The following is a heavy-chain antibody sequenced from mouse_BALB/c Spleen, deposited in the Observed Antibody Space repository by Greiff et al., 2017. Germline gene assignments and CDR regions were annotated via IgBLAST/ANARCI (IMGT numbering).Heavy chain of an antibody. CDR2: ISSGSSTI. D-gene: IGHD1-1*01. J-gene: IGHJ1*01. CDR3: ARFGSSYWYFDV. CDR1: GFTFSSFG. V-gene: IGHV5-17*02. Sequence: EVQGVESGGGLVQPGGSRKLSCAASGFTFSSFGMHWVRQAPEKGLEWVAYISSGSSTIYYADTVKGRFTISRDNPKNTLFLQMTSLRSEDTAMYYCARFGSSYWYFDVWGAGTTVTVSS.